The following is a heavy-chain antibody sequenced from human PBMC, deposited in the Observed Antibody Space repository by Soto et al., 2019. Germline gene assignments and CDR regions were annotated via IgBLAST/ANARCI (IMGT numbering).Heavy chain of an antibody. CDR2: INTGNGNT. CDR3: ARDRIKLWHHFKY. D-gene: IGHD5-18*01. CDR1: GYTFTSYA. Sequence: GASVNVSCKASGYTFTSYAMHWVRQAPGQRLEWMGWINTGNGNTIYSQKFQGRVTITRDTSASTAYMELSSLRSEDTAVYYCARDRIKLWHHFKYWGQGTMVNVSS. J-gene: IGHJ4*02. V-gene: IGHV1-3*04.